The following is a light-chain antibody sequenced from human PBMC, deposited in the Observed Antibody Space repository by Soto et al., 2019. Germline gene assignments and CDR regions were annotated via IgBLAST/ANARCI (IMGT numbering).Light chain of an antibody. CDR1: QSVSSY. V-gene: IGKV3-11*01. Sequence: EIVLTQSPATLSLSPGERATLSCRASQSVSSYLAWYQQKPGQAPRLLIYAASNRATGIPARFSGTGSGTDFTLTISSLEPEDFAVYYCQHRSNWPPWTFGQGTKVDIK. CDR3: QHRSNWPPWT. CDR2: AAS. J-gene: IGKJ1*01.